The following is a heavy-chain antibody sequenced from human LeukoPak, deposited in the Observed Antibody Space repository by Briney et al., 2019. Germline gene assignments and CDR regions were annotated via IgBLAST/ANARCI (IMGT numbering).Heavy chain of an antibody. CDR1: GGSISSYY. J-gene: IGHJ4*02. Sequence: PSETLSLTCTVSGGSISSYYWSWIRQPPGKGLEWIGYIYYSGSTNYNPSLKSRVTISVDTSKNQFSLKLSSVTAADTAVYYCARVIYSYGSTSFDYWGQGTLVTVSS. D-gene: IGHD5-18*01. V-gene: IGHV4-59*01. CDR3: ARVIYSYGSTSFDY. CDR2: IYYSGST.